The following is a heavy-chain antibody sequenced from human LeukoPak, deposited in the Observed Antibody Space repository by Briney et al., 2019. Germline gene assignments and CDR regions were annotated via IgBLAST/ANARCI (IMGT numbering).Heavy chain of an antibody. D-gene: IGHD6-6*01. V-gene: IGHV3-23*01. CDR2: ISGGDGTT. CDR3: AKAGSLDIAARQNY. CDR1: GFTFSNYA. J-gene: IGHJ4*02. Sequence: HPGGSLRLSCAASGFTFSNYAMNWVRQAPGKGLEWVSGISGGDGTTFYADSVKGRFTISRDNSKNTLYLQMNSLRAEDTAVYYCAKAGSLDIAARQNYWGQGTLVTVSS.